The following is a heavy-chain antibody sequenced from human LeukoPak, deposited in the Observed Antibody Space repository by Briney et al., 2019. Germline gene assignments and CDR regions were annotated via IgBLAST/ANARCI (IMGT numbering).Heavy chain of an antibody. Sequence: PSGTLSLTCGVSGGSVINTNWWPWVRQPPGKGLEWIGEVHLDGRTNYNPSLESRLTMSVDVSENQVSLKLTSVTVADTAVYYCAREGGFYRPLDYSGQGTLLTVSS. J-gene: IGHJ4*02. CDR2: VHLDGRT. D-gene: IGHD3-3*01. CDR3: AREGGFYRPLDY. V-gene: IGHV4-4*02. CDR1: GGSVINTNW.